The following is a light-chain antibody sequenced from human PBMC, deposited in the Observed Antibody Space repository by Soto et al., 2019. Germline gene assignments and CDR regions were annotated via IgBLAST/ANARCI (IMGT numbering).Light chain of an antibody. CDR1: QSVSRY. Sequence: DTVSTQSPATLSLSPWERATLSCRASQSVSRYLAWYQHKPGQAPRLLIYDASSRATGIPARFSGSGSGTDFTLTISSLQSEDFAVYYCQQYNNWPTVGQGTKVDIK. CDR3: QQYNNWPT. CDR2: DAS. J-gene: IGKJ1*01. V-gene: IGKV3-11*01.